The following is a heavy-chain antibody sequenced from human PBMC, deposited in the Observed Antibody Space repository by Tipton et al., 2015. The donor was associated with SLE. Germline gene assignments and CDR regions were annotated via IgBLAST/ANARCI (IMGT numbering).Heavy chain of an antibody. D-gene: IGHD3-3*01. V-gene: IGHV1-18*01. CDR1: GSSFTGYV. Sequence: QSGAEVKKPGASVKVSCEASGSSFTGYVHWVRQAPGQGLEWMGWINPNSGGTKYAQKLQGRVTMTTDTSTSTAYMELRSLRSDDTARYYCARDPHELWNGYWWDLWGQGTPVTVSS. J-gene: IGHJ4*02. CDR3: ARDPHELWNGYWWDL. CDR2: INPNSGGT.